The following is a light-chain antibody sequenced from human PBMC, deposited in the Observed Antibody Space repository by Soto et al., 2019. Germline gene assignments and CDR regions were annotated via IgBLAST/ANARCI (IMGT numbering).Light chain of an antibody. CDR1: SSDVGRYNY. CDR3: TSYTSISTLVV. CDR2: EVT. Sequence: QSALTQPASVSGSPGQSVTISCTGTSSDVGRYNYVSWYQQHPGKAPKLIIYEVTTRPSGVSNRFSGSKSGNTASLTISGLQAEDEADCYCTSYTSISTLVVFGGGTKLTVL. J-gene: IGLJ2*01. V-gene: IGLV2-14*01.